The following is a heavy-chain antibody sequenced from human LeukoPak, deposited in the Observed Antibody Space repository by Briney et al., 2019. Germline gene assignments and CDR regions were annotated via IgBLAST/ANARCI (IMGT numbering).Heavy chain of an antibody. CDR2: IYYSGNT. CDR3: ARHLSYSSGYRSYDF. CDR1: GGAISSSSYY. J-gene: IGHJ4*02. D-gene: IGHD6-25*01. Sequence: PSETLSLTCTVSGGAISSSSYYWGWIRRPLGKGLEWIGSIYYSGNTYYNPSLKSRVTISVDTSKKQFSLKLSSVTAADTAVYYCARHLSYSSGYRSYDFWGQGTLVTVSS. V-gene: IGHV4-39*01.